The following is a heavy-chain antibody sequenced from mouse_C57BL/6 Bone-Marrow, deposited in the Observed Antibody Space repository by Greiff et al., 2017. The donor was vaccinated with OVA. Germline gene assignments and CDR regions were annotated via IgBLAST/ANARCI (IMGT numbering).Heavy chain of an antibody. CDR2: INPNNGGT. CDR1: GYTFTDYY. CDR3: ARFDYDEGFAY. D-gene: IGHD2-4*01. J-gene: IGHJ3*01. Sequence: VQLQQSGPELVKPGASVKISCKASGYTFTDYYMNWVKQSHGKSLEWIGDINPNNGGTSYNQKFKGKATLTVDKSSSTAYMELRSLTSEDSAVYYWARFDYDEGFAYWGQETLVTVSA. V-gene: IGHV1-26*01.